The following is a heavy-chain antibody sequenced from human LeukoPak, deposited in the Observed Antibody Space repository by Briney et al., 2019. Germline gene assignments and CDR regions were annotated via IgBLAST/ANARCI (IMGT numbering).Heavy chain of an antibody. CDR3: ASHKGF. V-gene: IGHV4-59*01. CDR2: IYYSGST. J-gene: IGHJ4*02. Sequence: SETLSLTCTVSGGSISNNYWSWFRQPPGKGLEWIGYIYYSGSTNYNPSLKSRVTISVDTSKSQFSLKLSSVTAADTAVYYCASHKGFWGQGNLVTVSS. CDR1: GGSISNNY.